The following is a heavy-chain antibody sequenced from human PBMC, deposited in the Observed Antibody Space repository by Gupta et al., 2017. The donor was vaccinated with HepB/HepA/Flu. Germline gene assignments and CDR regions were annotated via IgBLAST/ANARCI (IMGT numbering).Heavy chain of an antibody. CDR1: GFSLSNARMG. Sequence: QVTLKESGPVLVKPTETLTLTCTVSGFSLSNARMGVSWIRQPPGKALEWLAHIFSNDEKSYSTSLKSRLTISKDTSKSQVVLTMTNMDPVDTATYYCARTYCSSTSCPLRRDAVDSWGQGTRVTVSS. D-gene: IGHD2-2*01. CDR3: ARTYCSSTSCPLRRDAVDS. CDR2: IFSNDEK. J-gene: IGHJ3*02. V-gene: IGHV2-26*01.